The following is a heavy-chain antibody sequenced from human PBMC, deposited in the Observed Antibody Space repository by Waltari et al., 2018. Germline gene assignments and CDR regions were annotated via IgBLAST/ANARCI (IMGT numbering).Heavy chain of an antibody. D-gene: IGHD6-19*01. CDR3: TRDKGWQCFDI. CDR1: GFMFRSYW. V-gene: IGHV3-7*03. Sequence: EVQLVESGGGLVQPGGSLRLSCAASGFMFRSYWMTWVRQVPGKGLERVANINVDGSEDYFVESVRGRFSISRDNAKNSLYLQMNSLRAEDTAVYYCTRDKGWQCFDIWGQGTMV. J-gene: IGHJ3*02. CDR2: INVDGSED.